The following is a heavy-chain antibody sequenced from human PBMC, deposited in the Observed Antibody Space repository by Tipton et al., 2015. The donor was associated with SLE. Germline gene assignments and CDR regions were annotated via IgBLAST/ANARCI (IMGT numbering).Heavy chain of an antibody. CDR1: DFSISSGYY. Sequence: TLSLTCTVSDFSISSGYYWGWIRQPPGKGLEWVGRIHRSGKTYYNPSLKRRVTISVDNSRNEVSLKLSSVTAADTALYYCARERNCIGGTCYGSHFDYWGPGALVTVSS. CDR3: ARERNCIGGTCYGSHFDY. V-gene: IGHV4-38-2*02. CDR2: IHRSGKT. D-gene: IGHD2-15*01. J-gene: IGHJ4*02.